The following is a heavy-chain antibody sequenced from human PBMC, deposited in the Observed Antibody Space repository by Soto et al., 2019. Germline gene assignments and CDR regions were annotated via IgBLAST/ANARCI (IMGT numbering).Heavy chain of an antibody. D-gene: IGHD3-10*01. CDR2: IIPILGTG. J-gene: IGHJ6*03. CDR3: ARGEGSYNMGTFPFYYMDV. CDR1: GGTFTSET. Sequence: QVQLVQSGPEVKKSGSSVKVSCKLSGGTFTSETISWVRQAPGQGLEWMGRIIPILGTGNYAQKLQGRITITEDKSTNTGYMELSSLTSEDTAVYFCARGEGSYNMGTFPFYYMDVWGNGTTVTVSS. V-gene: IGHV1-69*08.